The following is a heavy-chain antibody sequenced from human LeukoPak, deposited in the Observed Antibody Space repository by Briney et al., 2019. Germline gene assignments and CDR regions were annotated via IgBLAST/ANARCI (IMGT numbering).Heavy chain of an antibody. Sequence: GGSLRLSCAASGFTFSSYGMHWVRQAPGKGLEWVAFIRYDGSNKYYADSVKGRFTISRDNSKNTLYLQMNSLRAEDTAVYYCAKDYSSSWYFDYWGQGTLVTVSS. V-gene: IGHV3-30*02. D-gene: IGHD6-13*01. J-gene: IGHJ4*02. CDR3: AKDYSSSWYFDY. CDR1: GFTFSSYG. CDR2: IRYDGSNK.